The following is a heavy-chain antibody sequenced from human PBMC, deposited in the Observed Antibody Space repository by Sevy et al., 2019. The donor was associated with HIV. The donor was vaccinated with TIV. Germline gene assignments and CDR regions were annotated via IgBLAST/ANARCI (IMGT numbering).Heavy chain of an antibody. Sequence: SETLSLTCAVSGYSISSGYYWGWIWQPPGKWLEWIGSIYHSGSTYYNPSLKSRVTISEDTSKNQFSLKLSSVTAADTAVYYCATYSSGWYHSFDYWGQGTLVTVSS. V-gene: IGHV4-38-2*01. CDR3: ATYSSGWYHSFDY. CDR1: GYSISSGYY. J-gene: IGHJ4*02. D-gene: IGHD6-13*01. CDR2: IYHSGST.